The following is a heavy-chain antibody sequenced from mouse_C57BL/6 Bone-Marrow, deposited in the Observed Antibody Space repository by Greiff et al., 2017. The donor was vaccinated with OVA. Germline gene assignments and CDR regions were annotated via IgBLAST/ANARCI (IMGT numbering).Heavy chain of an antibody. CDR1: GYTFTSYW. D-gene: IGHD2-1*01. Sequence: VQLQQPGAELVRPGSSVKLSCKASGYTFTSYWMDWVKQRPGQGLEWIGNIYPSDSETHYNQKFKDKATLTVDKSSSTAYMQLSSLTSEDSAVYYCASYGNYEWFAYWGQGTLVTVSA. CDR2: IYPSDSET. CDR3: ASYGNYEWFAY. V-gene: IGHV1-61*01. J-gene: IGHJ3*01.